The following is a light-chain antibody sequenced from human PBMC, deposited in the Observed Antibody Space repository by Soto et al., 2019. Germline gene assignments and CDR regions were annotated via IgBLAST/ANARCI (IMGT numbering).Light chain of an antibody. V-gene: IGLV2-14*01. Sequence: QSALTQPASVSGSPGQSITISCTGTSSDVGDYNYVSWYQQHPDKAPKVIIYDVSNRPSGVSNRFSGSKSGNTASLTISGLQAEDEADYYRSSYMSSGNYVFGTGTKLTVL. CDR1: SSDVGDYNY. CDR2: DVS. CDR3: SSYMSSGNYV. J-gene: IGLJ1*01.